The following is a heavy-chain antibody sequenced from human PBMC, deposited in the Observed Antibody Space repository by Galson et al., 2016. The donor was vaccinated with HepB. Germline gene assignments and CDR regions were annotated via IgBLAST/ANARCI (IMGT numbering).Heavy chain of an antibody. V-gene: IGHV3-33*08. CDR3: VTGNQNYFDN. J-gene: IGHJ4*02. Sequence: SLRLSCAASGFTFSNSDMNWVHQAPGKGLEWVTVIWNDGSKKYYAESVKGRFNVSRDNSKNMLYLQMDSLRADDTAVYYCVTGNQNYFDNWGRGILVNVSS. CDR2: IWNDGSKK. D-gene: IGHD1-14*01. CDR1: GFTFSNSD.